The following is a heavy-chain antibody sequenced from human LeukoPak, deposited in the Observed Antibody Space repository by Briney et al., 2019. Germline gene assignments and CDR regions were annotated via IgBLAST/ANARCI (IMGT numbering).Heavy chain of an antibody. V-gene: IGHV3-7*01. CDR1: GSTFGNYY. CDR3: ASSLHYYYYGMDV. J-gene: IGHJ6*02. Sequence: GGSLRLSCAASGSTFGNYYMSWVRQAPGKGLEWVANIKHDGNWKFYADSVKGRFTVSRDNAEKSVYLQMNSLRAEDTAVYYCASSLHYYYYGMDVWGQGTTVTVSS. CDR2: IKHDGNWK.